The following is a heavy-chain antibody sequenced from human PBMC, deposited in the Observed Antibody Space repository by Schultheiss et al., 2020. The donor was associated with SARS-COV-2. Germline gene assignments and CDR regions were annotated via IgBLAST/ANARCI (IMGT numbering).Heavy chain of an antibody. D-gene: IGHD3-16*02. CDR1: GGSISSYY. CDR3: ARAAYVWGSYRSHDAFDI. V-gene: IGHV4-34*01. Sequence: SETLSLTCTVSGGSISSYYWSWIRQPPGKGLEWIGEINHSGSTNYNPSLKSRVTISVDTSKNQFSLKLSSVTAADTAVYYCARAAYVWGSYRSHDAFDIWGQGTMVTVSS. J-gene: IGHJ3*02. CDR2: INHSGST.